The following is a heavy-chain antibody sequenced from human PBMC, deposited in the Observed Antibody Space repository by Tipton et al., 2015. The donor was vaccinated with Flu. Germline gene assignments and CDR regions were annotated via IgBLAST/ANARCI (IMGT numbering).Heavy chain of an antibody. J-gene: IGHJ3*02. D-gene: IGHD3-3*01. V-gene: IGHV4-4*07. CDR3: ARSDFWSGSAKAFDI. Sequence: LRLSCTVSGGSISSHYWSWIRQPAGKGLEWIGRFYTSGTTNYNPSLKSRLTMSLDTSKNQFSLKLSSVTAADTAVYYCARSDFWSGSAKAFDIWGQGTMVTVSS. CDR2: FYTSGTT. CDR1: GGSISSHY.